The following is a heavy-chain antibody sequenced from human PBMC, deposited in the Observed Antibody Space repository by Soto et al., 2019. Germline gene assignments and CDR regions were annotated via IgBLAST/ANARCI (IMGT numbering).Heavy chain of an antibody. V-gene: IGHV3-30-3*01. CDR1: GFTFSSYA. D-gene: IGHD6-19*01. Sequence: PGGSLRLSCAASGFTFSSYAMHWVRQAPGKGLEWVAVISYDGSNKYYADSVKGRFTISRDNSKNTLYLQMNSLRAEDTAVYYCARDQLLYSSGWFYYWGQGTLVTVSS. J-gene: IGHJ4*02. CDR3: ARDQLLYSSGWFYY. CDR2: ISYDGSNK.